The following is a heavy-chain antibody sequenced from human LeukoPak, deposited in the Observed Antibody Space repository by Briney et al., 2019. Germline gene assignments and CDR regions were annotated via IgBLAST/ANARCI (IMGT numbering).Heavy chain of an antibody. CDR2: IYHSGRA. D-gene: IGHD5-12*01. Sequence: SETLSLTCAVSGGSVSSGGYSWSWIRQPPGNGLEWIGYIYHSGRASYNPSLKSRVTISLDRSRNHVSLNLTSVTAADTAVYYCARSGSTDFDYWGQGTLVTVSS. J-gene: IGHJ4*02. V-gene: IGHV4-30-2*01. CDR3: ARSGSTDFDY. CDR1: GGSVSSGGYS.